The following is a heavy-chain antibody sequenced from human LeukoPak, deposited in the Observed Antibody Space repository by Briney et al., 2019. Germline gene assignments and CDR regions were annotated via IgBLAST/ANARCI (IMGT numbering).Heavy chain of an antibody. CDR3: ARGWELLPFDY. Sequence: ASVKVSCKASGYTFTSYAMHWLRQAPGQRLEWMGWINAGNGNTKYSQKFQGRVTITRDTSASTAYMELSRLRSEDTAVYYCARGWELLPFDYWGQGTLVTVSS. V-gene: IGHV1-3*01. D-gene: IGHD1-26*01. CDR2: INAGNGNT. J-gene: IGHJ4*02. CDR1: GYTFTSYA.